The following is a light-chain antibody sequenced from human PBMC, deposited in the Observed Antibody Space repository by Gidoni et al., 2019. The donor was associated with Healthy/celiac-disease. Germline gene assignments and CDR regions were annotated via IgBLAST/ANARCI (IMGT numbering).Light chain of an antibody. CDR1: QSVSSSY. CDR2: GAS. Sequence: EIVLTQSPGTLSLYQGERATLSCRASQSVSSSYLAWYQQKPGQAHRLLIDGASSRATGIPDRFSGSGSGTDFTLTISRLEHEDFAVYYCQQYGISGSFGQGTKLEIK. V-gene: IGKV3-20*01. J-gene: IGKJ2*04. CDR3: QQYGISGS.